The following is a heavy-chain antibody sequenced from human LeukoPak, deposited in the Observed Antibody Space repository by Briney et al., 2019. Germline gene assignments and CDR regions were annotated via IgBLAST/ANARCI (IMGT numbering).Heavy chain of an antibody. CDR3: ARTGGNGFRFWYFDL. CDR2: IYPGDSDI. CDR1: GYTFTSYW. V-gene: IGHV5-51*01. Sequence: GESLKISCEASGYTFTSYWIGWVRQMPGEGLEWIGIIYPGDSDIRYSPSFQGHVRISVDTSTSIAYLQWRNVKASDTAMYYCARTGGNGFRFWYFDLWGRGTPVIVSS. D-gene: IGHD4-23*01. J-gene: IGHJ2*01.